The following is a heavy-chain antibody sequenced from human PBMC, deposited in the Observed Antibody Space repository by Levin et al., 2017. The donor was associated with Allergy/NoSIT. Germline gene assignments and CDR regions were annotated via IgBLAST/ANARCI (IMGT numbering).Heavy chain of an antibody. CDR1: GFTFSSYA. D-gene: IGHD1-26*01. CDR2: ISYDGSNK. CDR3: ARTGFVGATWYYFDY. J-gene: IGHJ4*02. Sequence: SCAASGFTFSSYAMHWVRQAPGKGLEWVAVISYDGSNKYYADSVKGRFTISRDNSKNTLYLQMNSLRAEDTAVYYCARTGFVGATWYYFDYWGQGTLVTVSS. V-gene: IGHV3-30*04.